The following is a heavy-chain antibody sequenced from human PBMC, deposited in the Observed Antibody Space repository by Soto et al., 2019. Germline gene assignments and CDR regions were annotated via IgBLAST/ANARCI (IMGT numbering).Heavy chain of an antibody. Sequence: ASVKVSCKASGYTFTSYGISWVRQAPGQGLEWMGWISAYNGNTNYAQKLQGRVTMTTDTSTSTAYMELRSPRSDDTAVYYCARDVWSGIAAAGTLDYWGQGTLVTVSS. CDR1: GYTFTSYG. V-gene: IGHV1-18*01. CDR3: ARDVWSGIAAAGTLDY. D-gene: IGHD6-13*01. CDR2: ISAYNGNT. J-gene: IGHJ4*02.